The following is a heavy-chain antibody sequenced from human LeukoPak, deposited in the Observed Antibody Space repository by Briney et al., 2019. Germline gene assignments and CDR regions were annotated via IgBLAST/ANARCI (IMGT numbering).Heavy chain of an antibody. J-gene: IGHJ6*03. D-gene: IGHD1-26*01. Sequence: SGTLSLTCTGSGCTISRYYWSWIRQPAGKGLEWIGRIYTSGSTNYNPSLKSRVTMSVDTSKNQFSLQLSSVTAADTAVYYCARDFYIVGATYYYMDVWGKGTTVTVSS. CDR3: ARDFYIVGATYYYMDV. CDR1: GCTISRYY. CDR2: IYTSGST. V-gene: IGHV4-4*07.